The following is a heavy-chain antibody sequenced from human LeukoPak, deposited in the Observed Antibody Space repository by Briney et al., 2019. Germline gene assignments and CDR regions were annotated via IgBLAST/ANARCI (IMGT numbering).Heavy chain of an antibody. J-gene: IGHJ4*02. CDR2: INPNSGGT. CDR1: GYTFTGYY. D-gene: IGHD3-3*01. CDR3: ARDPNPPYDFWSGYPTNYFDY. Sequence: ASVKVSCKASGYTFTGYYMHWVRQAPGQGLEWMVWINPNSGGTNYAQKFQGRVTMTRDTSISTAYMELSRLRSDDTAVYYCARDPNPPYDFWSGYPTNYFDYWGQGTLVTVSS. V-gene: IGHV1-2*02.